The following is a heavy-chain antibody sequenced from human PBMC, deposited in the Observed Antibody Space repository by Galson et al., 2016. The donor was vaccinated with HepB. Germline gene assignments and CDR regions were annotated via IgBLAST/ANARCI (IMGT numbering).Heavy chain of an antibody. CDR1: GFTFSSYA. D-gene: IGHD2-15*01. CDR2: ISSSGGST. V-gene: IGHV3-23*01. J-gene: IGHJ6*02. Sequence: SLRLSCAASGFTFSSYAMSWVRQAPGKGLEWVSTISSSGGSTYFADSVKGRFTISRDNSKNTLYLQMNSLRAEDTAVHYCAKVLGAGYCGGSSCAMDVWGQGTTVIVSS. CDR3: AKVLGAGYCGGSSCAMDV.